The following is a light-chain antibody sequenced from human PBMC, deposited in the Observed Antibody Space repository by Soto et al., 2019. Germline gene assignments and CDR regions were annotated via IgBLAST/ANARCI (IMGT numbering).Light chain of an antibody. V-gene: IGLV2-8*01. CDR1: SSDVGGNSH. J-gene: IGLJ3*02. Sequence: QSALTQPPSESGSPGQSVTISCTGTSSDVGGNSHVSWYQQHPGKAPKLIIFEVNERPSGIPSRFSGSKSGSTASLTVSGLRTEDEADYYCSSYGGTDNFVVFGGGTKLTVL. CDR3: SSYGGTDNFVV. CDR2: EVN.